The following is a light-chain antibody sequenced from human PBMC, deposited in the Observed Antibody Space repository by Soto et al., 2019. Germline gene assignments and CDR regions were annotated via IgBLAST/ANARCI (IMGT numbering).Light chain of an antibody. CDR3: MQVLQTPPT. J-gene: IGKJ2*01. Sequence: DIVVTQSPLSLPVTPGEPASISCRSSQSLLHSNGYNYLDWYLQKPGQSPQLLIYLASSRASGVPARVSGSRSGTDFTLKISRVDAEDVGVYYCMQVLQTPPTFGQGTKLEIK. CDR1: QSLLHSNGYNY. CDR2: LAS. V-gene: IGKV2-28*01.